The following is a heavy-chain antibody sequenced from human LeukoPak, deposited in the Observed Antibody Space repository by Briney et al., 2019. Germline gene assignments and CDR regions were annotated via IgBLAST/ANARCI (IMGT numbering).Heavy chain of an antibody. D-gene: IGHD6-25*01. CDR1: GGSFSGYY. V-gene: IGHV4-34*01. J-gene: IGHJ5*02. CDR3: ARHYLGQRLAPYNWFDP. CDR2: INHSGST. Sequence: SETLSLTCAVYGGSFSGYYWSWIRQPPGRGLEWIGEINHSGSTNYNPSLKSRVTISADTSKNQVSLNVTSVTAADTAVYYRARHYLGQRLAPYNWFDPWGQGTRVTVSS.